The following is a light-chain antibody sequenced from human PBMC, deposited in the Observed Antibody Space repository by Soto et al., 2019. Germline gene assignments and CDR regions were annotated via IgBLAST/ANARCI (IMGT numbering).Light chain of an antibody. J-gene: IGKJ4*01. V-gene: IGKV3-15*01. CDR3: QQYNNWPLT. CDR1: HNININ. Sequence: EIVLTQSPGTLSVSPGERATLSCRASHNININLAWYQKKPGQAPRLLIFGASTRATGVPARFSGSGSGTEFTLTISSLQSEDFAVYYCQQYNNWPLTFGGGTKVDIK. CDR2: GAS.